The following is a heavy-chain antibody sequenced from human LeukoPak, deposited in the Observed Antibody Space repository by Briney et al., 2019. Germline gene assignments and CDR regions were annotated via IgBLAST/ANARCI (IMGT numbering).Heavy chain of an antibody. CDR1: GFTFSSYS. D-gene: IGHD3-22*01. CDR3: AREWGAVYDSSGYYPDY. Sequence: GGSLRPSCAASGFTFSSYSMNWVRQAPGKGLEWVSSISSSSSYIYYADSVKGRFTISRDNAKNSLYLQMNSLRAEDTAVYYCAREWGAVYDSSGYYPDYWGQGTLVTVSP. V-gene: IGHV3-21*01. J-gene: IGHJ4*02. CDR2: ISSSSSYI.